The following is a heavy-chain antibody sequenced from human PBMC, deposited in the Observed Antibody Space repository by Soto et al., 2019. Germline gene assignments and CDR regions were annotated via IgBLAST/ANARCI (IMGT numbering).Heavy chain of an antibody. CDR2: IYYSGST. CDR3: ARVPRLLLWFGEKQNWFDP. CDR1: GGSISSGDYY. D-gene: IGHD3-10*01. V-gene: IGHV4-30-4*01. J-gene: IGHJ5*02. Sequence: PSETLSLTCTVSGGSISSGDYYWSWIRQPPGKGLEWIGYIYYSGSTYYNPSLKSRVTISVDTSKNQFSLKLSSVTAADTAVYYCARVPRLLLWFGEKQNWFDPWGQGTLVTVSS.